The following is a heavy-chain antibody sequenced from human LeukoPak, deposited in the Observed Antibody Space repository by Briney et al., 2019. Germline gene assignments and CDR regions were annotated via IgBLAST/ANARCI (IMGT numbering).Heavy chain of an antibody. CDR3: VREVTSGWFDY. V-gene: IGHV3-30*04. D-gene: IGHD6-19*01. J-gene: IGHJ4*02. CDR1: GFTFCSFA. CDR2: ISNDGTNG. Sequence: PGGSLSLSCAASGFTFCSFAMHWVRQAPRRGLEWVTVISNDGTNGYDGGFVKGRFTISRDNSQNSLYVQMGSLRHEDTAVDYCVREVTSGWFDYWGQGTLVTVSS.